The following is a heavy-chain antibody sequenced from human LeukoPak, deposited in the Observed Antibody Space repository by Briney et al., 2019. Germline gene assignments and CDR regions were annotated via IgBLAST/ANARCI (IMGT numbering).Heavy chain of an antibody. J-gene: IGHJ4*02. Sequence: GGSLRLSCAASGFTFSSYAMSWVRQAPRKGLEWVSVVSGSGSSTDYADSVKGRFIISRDNSKNTLYLQMSSLSAEDTAVYYCAKMNVLTGYYTPNLDFWGQGTLVTVSS. V-gene: IGHV3-23*01. CDR1: GFTFSSYA. D-gene: IGHD3-9*01. CDR3: AKMNVLTGYYTPNLDF. CDR2: VSGSGSST.